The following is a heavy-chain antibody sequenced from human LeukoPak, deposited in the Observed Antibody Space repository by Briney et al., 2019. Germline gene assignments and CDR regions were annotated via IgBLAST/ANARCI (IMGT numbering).Heavy chain of an antibody. D-gene: IGHD4-17*01. V-gene: IGHV1-3*02. Sequence: ASVKVSCKASGYTFTSYAMHWVRQAPGQRLEWMGWSNAGNDNTKYSQEFQGRVTITRDTSASTAYMELSSLRSEDMAVYYCARARGVTTWGGFDYWGQGTLVTVSS. CDR3: ARARGVTTWGGFDY. CDR1: GYTFTSYA. J-gene: IGHJ4*02. CDR2: SNAGNDNT.